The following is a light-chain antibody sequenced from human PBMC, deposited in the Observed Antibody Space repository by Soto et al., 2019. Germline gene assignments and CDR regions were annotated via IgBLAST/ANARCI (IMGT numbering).Light chain of an antibody. V-gene: IGLV2-14*01. J-gene: IGLJ2*01. Sequence: QSALTQPASVSGSPGQSISISCTGSSSDVGIHNFVSWYQQYPGKAPKVLIYGVTNRPSGVSNRFSGSKSGNTASLTISGLQAEDEADYYCSSYTRASTWVFGGGTKVTVL. CDR2: GVT. CDR1: SSDVGIHNF. CDR3: SSYTRASTWV.